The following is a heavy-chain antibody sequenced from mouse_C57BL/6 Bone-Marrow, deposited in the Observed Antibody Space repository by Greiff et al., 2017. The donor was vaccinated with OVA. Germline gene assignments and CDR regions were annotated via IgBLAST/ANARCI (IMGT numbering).Heavy chain of an antibody. V-gene: IGHV1-19*01. CDR2: INPYNGGT. J-gene: IGHJ1*03. Sequence: EVKLMESGPVLVKPGASVKMSCKASGYTFTDYYMNWVKQSHGKSLEWIGVINPYNGGTSYNQKFKGKATLTVDKSSSTAYMELNSLTSEDSAVYYCARKAYSNYVGWYFDVWGTGTTVTVSS. CDR3: ARKAYSNYVGWYFDV. D-gene: IGHD2-5*01. CDR1: GYTFTDYY.